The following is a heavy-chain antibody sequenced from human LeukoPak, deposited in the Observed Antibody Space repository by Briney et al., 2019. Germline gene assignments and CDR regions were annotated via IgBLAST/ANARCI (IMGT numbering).Heavy chain of an antibody. J-gene: IGHJ4*02. V-gene: IGHV3-48*03. D-gene: IGHD3-22*01. CDR1: GFTFSSYE. CDR3: ARGPYYDSVHFDY. CDR2: ISSSGSTI. Sequence: GGSLRLSCAASGFTFSSYEMNWVRQAPGKGLEWVSYISSSGSTIYYADSVKGRFTISRDNAKNSLYLQMNSLRAEDTAAYYCARGPYYDSVHFDYWGQGTLVTVSS.